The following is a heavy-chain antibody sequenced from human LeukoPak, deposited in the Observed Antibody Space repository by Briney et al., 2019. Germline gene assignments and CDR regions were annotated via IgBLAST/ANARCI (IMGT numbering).Heavy chain of an antibody. Sequence: SETLSLTCTVSGGSISSYYWGWIRQPPGKGLEWIGSIYYSGSTYYNPSLKSRVTISVDTSKNQFSLKLSSVTAADTAVYYCARHGRVYDFWSGYYTGRWLDPWGQGTLVTVSS. D-gene: IGHD3-3*01. CDR2: IYYSGST. CDR1: GGSISSYY. V-gene: IGHV4-39*01. CDR3: ARHGRVYDFWSGYYTGRWLDP. J-gene: IGHJ5*02.